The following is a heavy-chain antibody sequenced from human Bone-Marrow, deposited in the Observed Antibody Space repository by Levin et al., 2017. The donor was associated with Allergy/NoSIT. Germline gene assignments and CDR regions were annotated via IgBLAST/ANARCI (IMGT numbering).Heavy chain of an antibody. CDR2: IDYSGKT. D-gene: IGHD3-3*02. J-gene: IGHJ4*02. CDR1: AGSISSSDYY. Sequence: SCTVSAGSISSSDYYWGWIRQPPGKGLEWIGRIDYSGKTYYNPSFKSRVTISADTSKNQFSLKLSSVIAADTAVYYCARHRIFAVVTAADYWGQGTLVTVSS. CDR3: ARHRIFAVVTAADY. V-gene: IGHV4-39*01.